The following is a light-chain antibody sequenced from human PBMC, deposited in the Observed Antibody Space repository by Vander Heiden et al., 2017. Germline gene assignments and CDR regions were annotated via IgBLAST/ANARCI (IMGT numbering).Light chain of an antibody. CDR3: AAWDDRLSGIV. CDR2: NDD. J-gene: IGLJ1*01. Sequence: QSPLTQSPSASGTPGPRVTISCSGRASNIGDNGVKWFQQIPGSAPKLLLYNDDQRAPGVPDRFSGSKSGTSASLAINGLRSEDEADYYCAAWDDRLSGIVFGTGTTVSVL. V-gene: IGLV1-44*01. CDR1: ASNIGDNG.